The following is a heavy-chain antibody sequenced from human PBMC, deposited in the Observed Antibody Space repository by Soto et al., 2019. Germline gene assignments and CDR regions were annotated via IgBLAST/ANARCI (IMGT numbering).Heavy chain of an antibody. J-gene: IGHJ4*02. CDR3: AKDPPMIVALPAY. D-gene: IGHD3-22*01. V-gene: IGHV3-23*01. CDR1: GFTFSSYA. Sequence: PGGSLRLSCAASGFTFSSYAMSWVRQAPGKGLEWVSAISGSGGSTYYADSVKGRFTISRDNSKDTLYLQMNSLRAEDTAVYYYAKDPPMIVALPAYWGQGTLVTVSS. CDR2: ISGSGGST.